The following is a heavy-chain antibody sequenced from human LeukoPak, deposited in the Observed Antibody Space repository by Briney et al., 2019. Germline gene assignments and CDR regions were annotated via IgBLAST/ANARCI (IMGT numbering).Heavy chain of an antibody. V-gene: IGHV3-49*03. Sequence: GGSLRLSCTASGFTFGDYAMSWFRQAPGKGLEWVGFIRSKAYGGTTEYAASVKGRFTISRDDSKSIAYLQMNSLKTEDTAVYYCTRMDYYDSSGYYGWGQGTLVTVSS. CDR2: IRSKAYGGTT. D-gene: IGHD3-22*01. CDR1: GFTFGDYA. J-gene: IGHJ4*02. CDR3: TRMDYYDSSGYYG.